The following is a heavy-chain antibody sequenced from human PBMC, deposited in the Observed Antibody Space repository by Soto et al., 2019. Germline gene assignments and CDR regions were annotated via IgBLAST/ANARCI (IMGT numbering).Heavy chain of an antibody. CDR3: ARDERGSGSLDY. CDR2: IWYDGSNK. D-gene: IGHD3-10*01. Sequence: QVQLVESGGGVVQPGRSLRLSCAASGFTFSSYGMHWVRQAPGKGLEWVAVIWYDGSNKYYADSVKGRFTISRDNSKNTLYLQMNRLRAEDTAVYYCARDERGSGSLDYWGQGTLVTVSS. V-gene: IGHV3-33*01. CDR1: GFTFSSYG. J-gene: IGHJ4*02.